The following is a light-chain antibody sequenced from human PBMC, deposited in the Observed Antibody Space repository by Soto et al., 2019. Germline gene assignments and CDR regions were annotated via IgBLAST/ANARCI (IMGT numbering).Light chain of an antibody. V-gene: IGKV3-15*01. CDR2: GAS. CDR3: QQGHNWPLT. Sequence: EIVMTQSPATLSLSPGERAALSSRASQSINSELAWSQQKPGQPPRLLIYGASTRATGVPARFTGSESGSEFTLTISGLQSEDFAVYYCQQGHNWPLTFGQGTRLEI. CDR1: QSINSE. J-gene: IGKJ2*01.